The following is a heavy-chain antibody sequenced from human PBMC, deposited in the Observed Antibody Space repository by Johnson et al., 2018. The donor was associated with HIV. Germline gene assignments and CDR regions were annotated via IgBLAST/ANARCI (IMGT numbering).Heavy chain of an antibody. V-gene: IGHV3-33*06. CDR1: GFTFSSYG. CDR3: AKDLNYGSGPVDI. D-gene: IGHD3-10*01. J-gene: IGHJ3*02. CDR2: ISQDGSET. Sequence: QMLLVESGGGVVQPGRSLRLSCAASGFTFSSYGMHWVRQAPGKGLEWVANISQDGSETHYADSVKGRFTISRDNSKNTLYLQMNSLRAEDTAVYYCAKDLNYGSGPVDIWGQGTMVTVSS.